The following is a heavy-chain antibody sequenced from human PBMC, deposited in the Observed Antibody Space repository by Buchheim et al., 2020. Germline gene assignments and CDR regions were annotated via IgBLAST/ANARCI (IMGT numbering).Heavy chain of an antibody. CDR1: GFIFSDFG. J-gene: IGHJ4*02. Sequence: QLVESGGGVVQPGRSLRLSCAGSGFIFSDFGMHWVRQAPGKGLEWVAVISYDGSNKYYADSVKGRFTISRDNSKNALYLQLNSLRGEDTAVYYCARETSTVTHDYWGQGTL. D-gene: IGHD4-17*01. CDR3: ARETSTVTHDY. V-gene: IGHV3-30*03. CDR2: ISYDGSNK.